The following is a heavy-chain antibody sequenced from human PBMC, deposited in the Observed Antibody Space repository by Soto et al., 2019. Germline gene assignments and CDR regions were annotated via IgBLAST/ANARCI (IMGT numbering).Heavy chain of an antibody. CDR2: ISHSGNT. CDR3: AGLRGYAGSPIDY. V-gene: IGHV4-59*01. CDR1: GGSIISGY. J-gene: IGHJ4*02. Sequence: SETLSLTCTVSGGSIISGYWSWIRQPPGKGLEWIGYISHSGNTNYNPSVKSRVTLSVDTPKNQFSLRLSSVTTADTAVYYCAGLRGYAGSPIDYWGQGTLVTVSS. D-gene: IGHD2-15*01.